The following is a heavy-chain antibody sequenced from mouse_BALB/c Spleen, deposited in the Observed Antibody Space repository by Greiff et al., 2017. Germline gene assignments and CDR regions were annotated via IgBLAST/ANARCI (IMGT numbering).Heavy chain of an antibody. J-gene: IGHJ4*01. CDR3: ARHWDSSDYYYAMDY. CDR2: ISSGGSYT. CDR1: GFTFSSYG. V-gene: IGHV5-6*02. Sequence: DVKLVESGGDLVKPGGSLKLSCAASGFTFSSYGMSWVRQTPDKRLEWVATISSGGSYTYYPDSVKGRFTISRDNAKNTLYLQMSSLKSEDTAMYYCARHWDSSDYYYAMDYWGQGTSVTVSS. D-gene: IGHD3-2*01.